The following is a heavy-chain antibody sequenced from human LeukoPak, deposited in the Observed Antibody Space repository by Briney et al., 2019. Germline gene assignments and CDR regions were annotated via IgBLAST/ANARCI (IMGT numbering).Heavy chain of an antibody. V-gene: IGHV3-23*01. CDR3: ATDDPTDDYYDSSGYLTLGC. CDR2: MSGSGSNT. J-gene: IGHJ4*02. Sequence: GGSLRLSCAATGFTFRNYGMSWVRQAPGKGLEWVSAMSGSGSNTYYSDSVKGRFTISRQNSKNTLYLQMNSLRAEDTDVYYCATDDPTDDYYDSSGYLTLGCWGQGTLVTVSS. CDR1: GFTFRNYG. D-gene: IGHD3-22*01.